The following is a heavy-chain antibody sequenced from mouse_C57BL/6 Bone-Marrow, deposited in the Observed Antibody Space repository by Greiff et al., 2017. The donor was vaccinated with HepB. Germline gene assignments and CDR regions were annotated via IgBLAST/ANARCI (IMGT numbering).Heavy chain of an antibody. CDR3: ARLSYYYGSRSSYWYFDV. CDR1: GYTFTSYW. Sequence: QVQLQQPGAELVKPGASVKLSCKASGYTFTSYWMHWVKQRPGQGLEWIGMIHPNSGSTNYNEKFKSKVTLTVDKSSSTAYMQLSSLTSEDSAVYYCARLSYYYGSRSSYWYFDVWGTGTTVTVSS. V-gene: IGHV1-64*01. CDR2: IHPNSGST. D-gene: IGHD1-1*01. J-gene: IGHJ1*03.